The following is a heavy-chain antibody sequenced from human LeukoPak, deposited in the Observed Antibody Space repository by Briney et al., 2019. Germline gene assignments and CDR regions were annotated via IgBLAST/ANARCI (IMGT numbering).Heavy chain of an antibody. D-gene: IGHD3-22*01. J-gene: IGHJ4*02. CDR3: ARQTYYDNRLLFAY. CDR1: GFTFSNYA. V-gene: IGHV3-23*01. CDR2: ISGSGGST. Sequence: PGGSLRLSCAASGFTFSNYAMSWVRQAPGKGLEWVSAISGSGGSTYYADSVKGRFTISRDNSKNTLYLQMNSLRAEDTAVYYCARQTYYDNRLLFAYWGQGILVTVSS.